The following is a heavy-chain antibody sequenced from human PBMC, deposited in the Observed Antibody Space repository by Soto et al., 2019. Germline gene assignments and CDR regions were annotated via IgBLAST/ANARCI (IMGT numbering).Heavy chain of an antibody. CDR2: IYYSGST. CDR1: GGSTSSSSYY. V-gene: IGHV4-39*01. CDR3: GRPCYYENNAYFRPADGFDI. J-gene: IGHJ3*02. Sequence: KPSETLSLTCTISGGSTSSSSYYWGWIRQPPGKGLEWIGSIYYSGSTYYSPSLKSRVTISVDTSKNQFSLRLTSVNAADTAVYYCGRPCYYENNAYFRPADGFDIRGQGIMVT. D-gene: IGHD3-22*01.